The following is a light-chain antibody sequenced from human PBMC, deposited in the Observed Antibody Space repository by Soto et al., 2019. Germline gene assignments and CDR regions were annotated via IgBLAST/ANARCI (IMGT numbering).Light chain of an antibody. J-gene: IGKJ5*01. CDR2: GAS. Sequence: ESPATRPLCRFERYTVPCRARQGVSSKYLAWYQQKPGQAPRLLIYGASTRASGIQDRFSGSVSGTEFTLTISSLQSEDFAVYYCQQYNEGNPFTFGQGTRLDIK. V-gene: IGKV3D-15*01. CDR1: QGVSSKY. CDR3: QQYNEGNPFT.